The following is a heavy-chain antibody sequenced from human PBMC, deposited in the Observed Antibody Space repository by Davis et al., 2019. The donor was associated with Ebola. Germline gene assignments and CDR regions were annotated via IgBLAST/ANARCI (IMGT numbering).Heavy chain of an antibody. Sequence: MPSETLSLTCTVSGGSISSGGYYWSWIRQHPGKGLEWIGYIYYSGSTYYNPSLKSRVTISVDTSKNQFSLKLSSVTAADTAVYYCARAGVGATDFDYWGQGTLVTVSS. CDR1: GGSISSGGYY. CDR2: IYYSGST. D-gene: IGHD1-26*01. J-gene: IGHJ4*02. V-gene: IGHV4-31*03. CDR3: ARAGVGATDFDY.